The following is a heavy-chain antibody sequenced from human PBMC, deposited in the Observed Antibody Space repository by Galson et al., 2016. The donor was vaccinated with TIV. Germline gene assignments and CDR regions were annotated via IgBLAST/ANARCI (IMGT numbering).Heavy chain of an antibody. V-gene: IGHV5-51*01. CDR3: ASSRPELRYFDWQRPQYFDY. D-gene: IGHD3-9*01. CDR1: GYSFTSFW. J-gene: IGHJ4*02. CDR2: IYPGASYT. Sequence: QSGAEVKKPGESLKISCKASGYSFTSFWIGWVRQMPGKGLEWMGVIYPGASYTTYSPSFQGQVTISADKSSNTAYLQWSSLMASDTAMYFCASSRPELRYFDWQRPQYFDYWGQGSLVTVSS.